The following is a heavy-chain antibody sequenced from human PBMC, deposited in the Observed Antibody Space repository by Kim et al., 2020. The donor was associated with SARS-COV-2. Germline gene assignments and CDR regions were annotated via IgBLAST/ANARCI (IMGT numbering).Heavy chain of an antibody. D-gene: IGHD6-13*01. J-gene: IGHJ5*02. V-gene: IGHV4-34*01. CDR2: INHSGST. Sequence: SETLSLTCAVYGGSFSGYYWSWIRQPPGKGLEWIGEINHSGSTNYNPSLKSRVTISVDTSKNQFSLKLSSVTAADTAVYYCARGSSSWYDSLWFDPWGQGTLVTVSS. CDR3: ARGSSSWYDSLWFDP. CDR1: GGSFSGYY.